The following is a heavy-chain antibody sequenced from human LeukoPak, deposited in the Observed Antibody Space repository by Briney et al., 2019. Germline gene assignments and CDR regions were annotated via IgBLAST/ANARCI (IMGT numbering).Heavy chain of an antibody. CDR2: INPNSGGT. CDR3: ARLYDSRFDP. J-gene: IGHJ5*02. D-gene: IGHD2-2*02. Sequence: GASVKVSYKASGYTFTRYYMHWVRQAPGQGLEWKGWINPNSGGTNYAQKFQGRVTMTRDTSISTAYMELSRFISDDTAVYYCARLYDSRFDPWGQGTLVTVSS. CDR1: GYTFTRYY. V-gene: IGHV1-2*02.